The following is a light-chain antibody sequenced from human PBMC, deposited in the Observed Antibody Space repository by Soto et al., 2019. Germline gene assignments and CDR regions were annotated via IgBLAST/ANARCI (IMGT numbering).Light chain of an antibody. V-gene: IGKV4-1*01. J-gene: IGKJ4*01. CDR3: QQYYSSPLT. CDR2: WAS. CDR1: QSVLYSSNNKNY. Sequence: DIVMTQSPDSLAVSLGERATINCKSSQSVLYSSNNKNYLAWYQQKRGQPPKVLIYWASTRESGVPDRFSGSGSGTDFTLTISGLQAEDVAVYYCQQYYSSPLTFGGGTKVEIK.